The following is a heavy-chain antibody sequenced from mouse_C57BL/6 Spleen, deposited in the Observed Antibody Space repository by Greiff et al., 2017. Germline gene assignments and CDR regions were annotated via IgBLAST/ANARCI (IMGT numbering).Heavy chain of an antibody. CDR3: ARHGGYGSRGDWFAY. V-gene: IGHV5-6*01. D-gene: IGHD1-1*01. Sequence: EVQRVESGGDLVKPGGSLKLSCAASGFTFSSYGMSWVRQTPDKRLEWVATISSGGSYTYYPDSVKGRFTISRDNAKNTLYLQMRSLKSEDTAMYYCARHGGYGSRGDWFAYWGQGTLVTVSA. CDR1: GFTFSSYG. J-gene: IGHJ3*01. CDR2: ISSGGSYT.